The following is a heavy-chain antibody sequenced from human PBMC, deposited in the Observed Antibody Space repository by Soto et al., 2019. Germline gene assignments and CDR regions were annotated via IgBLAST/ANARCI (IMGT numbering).Heavy chain of an antibody. Sequence: QIQLQESGPGLVKPSGTLSLTCAVSGGSISSSDWWSWVRQPPGKGLEWIGEIYRSGSTNYNPSLQSRVTISVDKSKTEFSLKLTSVTATDTAVYYCARYKDDYGGNSLDYWGQGILVTVSS. CDR1: GGSISSSDW. J-gene: IGHJ4*02. CDR2: IYRSGST. CDR3: ARYKDDYGGNSLDY. D-gene: IGHD4-17*01. V-gene: IGHV4-4*02.